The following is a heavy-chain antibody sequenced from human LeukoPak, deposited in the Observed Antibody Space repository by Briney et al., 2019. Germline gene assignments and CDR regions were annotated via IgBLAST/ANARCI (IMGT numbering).Heavy chain of an antibody. CDR3: ARHPSGNSNSWSDY. CDR2: IYPGDSDT. D-gene: IGHD2/OR15-2a*01. V-gene: IGHV5-51*01. J-gene: IGHJ4*02. Sequence: GESLKISCKGSGYTFTNYWIARVRQMSGKGLEWMGIIYPGDSDTRYSPSFHGQVTLSVDKSISTAYLQWSSLKASDAAMYYCARHPSGNSNSWSDYWGQGTLVTVSS. CDR1: GYTFTNYW.